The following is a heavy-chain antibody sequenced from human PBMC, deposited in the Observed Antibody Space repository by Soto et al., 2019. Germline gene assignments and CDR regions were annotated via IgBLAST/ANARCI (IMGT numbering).Heavy chain of an antibody. J-gene: IGHJ4*02. Sequence: SETLSLTCAVYGGSFSGYYWSWIRQPPGKGLEWIGEINHSGSTNYNPSLKSRVTISVDTSKNQFSLKLSSVTAADTAVYYCARAVRVKRSYYYSSGSAEDYWGQGTLVTVSS. CDR3: ARAVRVKRSYYYSSGSAEDY. CDR1: GGSFSGYY. CDR2: INHSGST. V-gene: IGHV4-34*01. D-gene: IGHD3-22*01.